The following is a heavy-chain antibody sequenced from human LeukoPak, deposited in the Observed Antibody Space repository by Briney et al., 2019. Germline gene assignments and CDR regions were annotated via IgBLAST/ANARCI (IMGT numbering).Heavy chain of an antibody. J-gene: IGHJ5*02. D-gene: IGHD3-22*01. CDR1: GFTFSSYS. Sequence: PGGSLRLSCAASGFTFSSYSMNWVRQAPGTGLEWVSSISSSGSNIYYADSVKGRFTISRDNAKNSLYLQMNSLRAEDTAVYYCARDSYYYDSSGPQAWGQGTLVTVSS. CDR3: ARDSYYYDSSGPQA. CDR2: ISSSGSNI. V-gene: IGHV3-21*01.